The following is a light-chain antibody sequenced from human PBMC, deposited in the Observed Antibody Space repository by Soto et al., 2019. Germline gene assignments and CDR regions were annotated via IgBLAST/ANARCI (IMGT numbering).Light chain of an antibody. V-gene: IGKV3D-15*01. CDR2: GAS. J-gene: IGKJ1*01. CDR1: QSVSSN. Sequence: EIVMTQSPATLSVSPGERATLSCRASQSVSSNLAWYQQKPGQAPRLLIYGASTRATGIPARFSGSGSGTEFTLTIRSLQSEDFAVYYCQQYNNRPPWTFGQGTKVEI. CDR3: QQYNNRPPWT.